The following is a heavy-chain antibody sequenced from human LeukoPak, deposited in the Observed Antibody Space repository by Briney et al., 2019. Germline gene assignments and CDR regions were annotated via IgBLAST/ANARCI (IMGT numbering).Heavy chain of an antibody. V-gene: IGHV4-34*01. CDR2: INHSGST. J-gene: IGHJ4*02. Sequence: SETLSLTCAVYGGSFSGYYWSWIRQPPGKGLEWIGEINHSGSTNYNPSLKSRVTISVDTSKNQFSLKLSSVTAADTAVYYCARLGWLVRSLDYWGKGTLVTVSS. CDR1: GGSFSGYY. D-gene: IGHD6-19*01. CDR3: ARLGWLVRSLDY.